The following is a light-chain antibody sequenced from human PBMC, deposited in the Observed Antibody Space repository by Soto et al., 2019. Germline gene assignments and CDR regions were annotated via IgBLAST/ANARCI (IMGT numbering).Light chain of an antibody. CDR1: QSVSSNY. Sequence: ETSLTQSPGTLSLSPGERATLSCRAIQSVSSNYLAWYQQKPGQAPRLLIYRASSRATGIPDRFRGSGSGTDFTLTISRLEPEDFAVYYCQQYGNSPPETFGQGTRLEI. CDR2: RAS. CDR3: QQYGNSPPET. J-gene: IGKJ5*01. V-gene: IGKV3-20*01.